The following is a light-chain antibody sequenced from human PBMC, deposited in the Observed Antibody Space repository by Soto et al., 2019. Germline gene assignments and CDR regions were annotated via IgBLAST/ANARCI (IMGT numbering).Light chain of an antibody. CDR2: EVN. Sequence: QSALTQPASVSGSPGQSITISCTGTSSNVGSYKLVSWYQQHPGKAPKLMIFEVNKRPSGVSNRFSGSKSGNTASLTISGLRTEDEADYYCSSYTSSSTLYVFATGTQLTVL. J-gene: IGLJ1*01. V-gene: IGLV2-14*02. CDR3: SSYTSSSTLYV. CDR1: SSNVGSYKL.